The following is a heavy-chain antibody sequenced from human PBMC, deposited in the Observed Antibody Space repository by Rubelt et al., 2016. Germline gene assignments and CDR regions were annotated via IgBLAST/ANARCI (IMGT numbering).Heavy chain of an antibody. V-gene: IGHV4-34*01. CDR3: AAESGLWFGGNWFDP. Sequence: QVQLQQWGAGLLKPSETLSLTCAVYGGSFSGYYWSWIRQPPGKGLEWIGEINHSGSTNYNPSLKSRVTISVETAKNHFSLKLSSVTAADTAVYYWAAESGLWFGGNWFDPWGQGTLVTVSS. J-gene: IGHJ5*02. D-gene: IGHD3-10*01. CDR1: GGSFSGYY. CDR2: INHSGST.